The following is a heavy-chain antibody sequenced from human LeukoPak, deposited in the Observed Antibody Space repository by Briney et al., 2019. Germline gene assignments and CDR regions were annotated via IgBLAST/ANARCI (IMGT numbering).Heavy chain of an antibody. J-gene: IGHJ3*02. CDR3: ARHLGSSSWSWDFISWNSNAFDI. CDR1: GGSISSSSYY. V-gene: IGHV4-39*01. D-gene: IGHD6-13*01. CDR2: IYYSGST. Sequence: SETLSLTCTVSGGSISSSSYYWGWIRQPPGKGLEWIGSIYYSGSTYYNPSLKSRVTISVDTSKNQFSLKLSSVTAADTAVYYCARHLGSSSWSWDFISWNSNAFDIWGQGTMVTVSS.